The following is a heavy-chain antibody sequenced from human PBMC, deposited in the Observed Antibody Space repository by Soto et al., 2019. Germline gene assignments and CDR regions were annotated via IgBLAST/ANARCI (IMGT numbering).Heavy chain of an antibody. CDR1: GFSLSNARMG. J-gene: IGHJ4*02. D-gene: IGHD6-13*01. CDR2: IFSNDEK. V-gene: IGHV2-26*01. CDR3: ARIDGQQPLDN. Sequence: SGPTLVNPTETLTLTCTVSGFSLSNARMGVSWIRQPPGKPREWLAHIFSNDEKSYSTALKSRPTISNDTTKSQVVLTMTNMDPVDTATYYCARIDGQQPLDNWGQGTLVTVSS.